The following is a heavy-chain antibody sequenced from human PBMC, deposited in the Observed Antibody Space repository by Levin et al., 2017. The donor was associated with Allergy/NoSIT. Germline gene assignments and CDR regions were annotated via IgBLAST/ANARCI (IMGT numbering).Heavy chain of an antibody. V-gene: IGHV3-7*04. D-gene: IGHD2-2*01. CDR3: AREGGIVVAPDDNWFDP. CDR1: GFTFSSYW. Sequence: GGSLRLSCAASGFTFSSYWMDWVRQAPGKGLEWVANIKEDGSEKYYVDSVKGRFTISRDNAKNSLFLQMNSLRAEDTAVYYCAREGGIVVAPDDNWFDPWGQGIQVTVSS. J-gene: IGHJ5*02. CDR2: IKEDGSEK.